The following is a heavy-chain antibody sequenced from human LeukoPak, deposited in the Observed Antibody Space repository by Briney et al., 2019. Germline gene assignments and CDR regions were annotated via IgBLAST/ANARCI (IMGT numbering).Heavy chain of an antibody. CDR2: IYYSGAT. J-gene: IGHJ4*02. CDR1: GGSITSSGHY. V-gene: IGHV4-39*01. D-gene: IGHD6-19*01. Sequence: SETLSLTCTVSGGSITSSGHYWGWIRQPPGKGLEWIGSIYYSGATYHNPSLKSRLTISVDTSKNQFSLKLSSVTAADTAVYYCARHKWLEPTDYWGQGTLVTVSS. CDR3: ARHKWLEPTDY.